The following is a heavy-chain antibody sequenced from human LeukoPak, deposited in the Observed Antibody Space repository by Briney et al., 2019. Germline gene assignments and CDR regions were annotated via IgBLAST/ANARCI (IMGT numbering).Heavy chain of an antibody. Sequence: PGGSLRLSCAASGFTFSSYGMHWVRHAPGQGLEWVAVISFDGSNKSYSDSVKGRFTISRANSKNTLYLQMISLRAEDTAVYYCSKAGRIAAPYYFDYWGQGTLVTVSS. V-gene: IGHV3-30*18. CDR3: SKAGRIAAPYYFDY. J-gene: IGHJ4*02. CDR2: ISFDGSNK. D-gene: IGHD6-6*01. CDR1: GFTFSSYG.